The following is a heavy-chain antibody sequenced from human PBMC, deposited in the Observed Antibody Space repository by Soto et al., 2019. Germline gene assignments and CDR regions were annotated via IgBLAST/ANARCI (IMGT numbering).Heavy chain of an antibody. Sequence: PGGSLRLSCAASGFTFSSYSMNWVRQAPGKGLEWVSSISSSSSYIYYADSVKGRFTISRDNAKNSLYLQMNSLRAEDTAVYYRARDLDGYTPPFDYWGQGTPVTVSS. CDR2: ISSSSSYI. CDR3: ARDLDGYTPPFDY. D-gene: IGHD5-12*01. CDR1: GFTFSSYS. J-gene: IGHJ4*02. V-gene: IGHV3-21*01.